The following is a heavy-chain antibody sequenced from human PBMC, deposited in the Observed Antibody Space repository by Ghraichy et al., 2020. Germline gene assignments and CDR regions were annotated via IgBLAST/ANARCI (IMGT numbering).Heavy chain of an antibody. D-gene: IGHD1-1*01. CDR1: GFAFSAYW. Sequence: GGSLRLSCAASGFAFSAYWMSWVRQAPGKGLEWVANIKEDGSEKHYVDSVKGRITISRDNAKNSLFLQMNSLRAEDTAIYYCATERLGTTAAFDYWGQGTLVTVFS. V-gene: IGHV3-7*03. J-gene: IGHJ4*02. CDR2: IKEDGSEK. CDR3: ATERLGTTAAFDY.